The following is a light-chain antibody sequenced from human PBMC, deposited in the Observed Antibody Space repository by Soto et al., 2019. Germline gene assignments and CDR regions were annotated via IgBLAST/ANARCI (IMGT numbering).Light chain of an antibody. CDR2: GAS. V-gene: IGKV3-15*01. CDR3: QQYNNWPPWT. Sequence: EIVMTQSPATLSVSPGERATLSCRASQNIRSNLAWYQQKPGQTPRLLIYGASTRSTGVPARFSGSGSGTEFTLTISNLQSEDFAVYYCQQYNNWPPWTFGQGTKLEIK. J-gene: IGKJ2*02. CDR1: QNIRSN.